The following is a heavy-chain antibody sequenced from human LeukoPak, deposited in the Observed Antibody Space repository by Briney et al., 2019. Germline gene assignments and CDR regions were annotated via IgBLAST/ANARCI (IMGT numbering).Heavy chain of an antibody. Sequence: GGSLRLSCAASGFTFSSYAMSWVRQAPGKGLEWVSAISGSGGSTYYADSVKGRFTISRDNSKNTLYLQMNSLRAEDTAVCYCAKGYCSSTSCLFDYWGQGTLVTVSS. J-gene: IGHJ4*02. CDR1: GFTFSSYA. V-gene: IGHV3-23*01. CDR3: AKGYCSSTSCLFDY. D-gene: IGHD2-2*01. CDR2: ISGSGGST.